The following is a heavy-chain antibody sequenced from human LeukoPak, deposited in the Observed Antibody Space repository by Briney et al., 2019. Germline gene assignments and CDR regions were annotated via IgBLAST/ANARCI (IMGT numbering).Heavy chain of an antibody. D-gene: IGHD6-13*01. CDR1: GFTFSSYE. V-gene: IGHV3-48*03. CDR3: ARYPSSIASSGYYYYYMDV. Sequence: GGSLILSCAASGFTFSSYEMKWVRQAPGKGLEWVSYISSSGSTIYYADSVRGRFTISRNNAKNSLYLQMSSLRADDTGVYYCARYPSSIASSGYYYYYMDVWGTGTTVTISS. J-gene: IGHJ6*03. CDR2: ISSSGSTI.